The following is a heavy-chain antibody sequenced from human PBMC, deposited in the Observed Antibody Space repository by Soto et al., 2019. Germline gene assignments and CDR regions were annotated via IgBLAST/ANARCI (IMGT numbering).Heavy chain of an antibody. D-gene: IGHD6-19*01. CDR1: GFTFSSYA. CDR3: AKDRAGRSGWGYFDN. CDR2: ISGSGGST. Sequence: EVQLLESGGGLVQPGGSLRLSCAASGFTFSSYAMTWVRQAPGKGLEWVSAISGSGGSTYYADSVKGRFTISRDNSKNTLYLQMNSLRAGDTAVYYCAKDRAGRSGWGYFDNWGQGTLVTVSS. V-gene: IGHV3-23*01. J-gene: IGHJ4*02.